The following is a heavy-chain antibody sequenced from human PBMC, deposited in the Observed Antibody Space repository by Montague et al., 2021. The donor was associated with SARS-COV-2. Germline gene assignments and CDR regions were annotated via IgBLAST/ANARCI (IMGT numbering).Heavy chain of an antibody. CDR1: GFTFSSYA. CDR2: ISGSGGST. CDR3: AKDIAVRGELSYYYGMDV. Sequence: SLRLSCAASGFTFSSYAMSWVRQAPGKGLEWVSAISGSGGSTYYADSVKGRFTISRDNSKNTLYLQMNSLRAEDTAVYYCAKDIAVRGELSYYYGMDVWGQGTTATVAS. V-gene: IGHV3-23*01. D-gene: IGHD3-10*01. J-gene: IGHJ6*02.